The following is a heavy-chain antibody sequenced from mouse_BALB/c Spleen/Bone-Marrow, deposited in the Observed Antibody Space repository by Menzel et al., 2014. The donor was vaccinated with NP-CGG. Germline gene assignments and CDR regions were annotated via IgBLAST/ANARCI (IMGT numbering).Heavy chain of an antibody. Sequence: VHLVESGAELVRPGVSVKISCKGSGYTFTDYAMHWVKQSHAKSLEWIGVISTYYGDASYNQKFRGKATMTVDKSSSTAYMQLSSLTSEDSAVYYCSREGAYWGQGTLVTVSA. CDR1: GYTFTDYA. CDR2: ISTYYGDA. J-gene: IGHJ3*01. V-gene: IGHV1S137*01. CDR3: SREGAY.